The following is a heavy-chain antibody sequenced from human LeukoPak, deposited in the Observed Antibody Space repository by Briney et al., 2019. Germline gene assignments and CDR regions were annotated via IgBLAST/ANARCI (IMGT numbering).Heavy chain of an antibody. D-gene: IGHD2-15*01. CDR3: ARSYCSGGSCYLFDY. V-gene: IGHV4-59*13. Sequence: SETLSLTCTVSGGSISSYYWNWIRQPPGKGLEWLGYISYSGSNNYNPSLKSRVTISLDTSKNQFSPKLSSVTAADTAVYYCARSYCSGGSCYLFDYWGQGILVTVSS. CDR1: GGSISSYY. J-gene: IGHJ4*02. CDR2: ISYSGSN.